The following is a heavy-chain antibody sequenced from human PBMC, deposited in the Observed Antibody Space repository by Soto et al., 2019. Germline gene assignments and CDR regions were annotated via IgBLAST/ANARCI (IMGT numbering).Heavy chain of an antibody. CDR1: GFTFSSSA. CDR2: FRESGGTT. V-gene: IGHV3-23*01. J-gene: IGHJ4*02. Sequence: VQLSESGGGLVQPGGSLRLSCAASGFTFSSSAMSWVRQAPGKGLEWVSTFRESGGTTHYADSVKGRFTISRDTSKNMLYIQMNSLRAEDTAIYYCAKESLCAILSPTHDSWCQGTLVTVSS. CDR3: AKESLCAILSPTHDS. D-gene: IGHD2-2*01.